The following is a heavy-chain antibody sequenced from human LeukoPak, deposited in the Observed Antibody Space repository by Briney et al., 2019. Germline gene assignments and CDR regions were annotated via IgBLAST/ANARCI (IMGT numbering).Heavy chain of an antibody. CDR2: ISLSSDTI. CDR1: GPTFTTYS. D-gene: IGHD1-26*01. Sequence: GWSLRLSCEASGPTFTTYSMSWVRQAPGKGLEWVSSISLSSDTIYYADSVKGRFTISRDNAKNSLYLQMNSLRDEDTAVYYCARQDVGLDYWGQGTLVTVSS. V-gene: IGHV3-48*02. J-gene: IGHJ4*02. CDR3: ARQDVGLDY.